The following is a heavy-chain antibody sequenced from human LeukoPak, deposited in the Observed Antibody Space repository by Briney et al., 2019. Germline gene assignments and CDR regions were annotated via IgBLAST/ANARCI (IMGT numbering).Heavy chain of an antibody. Sequence: GXGLDWLSSISESGDNTHYADSVKGSFTIWRDNAQNTLYLQMNTLRAEDTALYYCAKQWVDCWGQGTLVTVSS. J-gene: IGHJ4*02. CDR3: AKQWVDC. D-gene: IGHD1-26*01. V-gene: IGHV3-23*01. CDR2: ISESGDNT.